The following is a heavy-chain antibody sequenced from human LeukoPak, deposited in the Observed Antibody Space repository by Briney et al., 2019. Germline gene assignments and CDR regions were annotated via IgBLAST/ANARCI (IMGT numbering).Heavy chain of an antibody. Sequence: GGSLRLSCAASGFTFDDYAMHWVRQVPGRGLEWVAGVNWSGHFVGYADAVKARFTISRDKAKTSLYLQMNSLKTEDTALYFCAKDYRRTTADDMGYYGMDVWGQGTTVTVSS. CDR1: GFTFDDYA. CDR2: VNWSGHFV. V-gene: IGHV3-9*01. CDR3: AKDYRRTTADDMGYYGMDV. D-gene: IGHD1-1*01. J-gene: IGHJ6*02.